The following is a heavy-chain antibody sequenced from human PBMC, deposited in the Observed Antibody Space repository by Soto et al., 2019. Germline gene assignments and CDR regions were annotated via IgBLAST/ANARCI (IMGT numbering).Heavy chain of an antibody. CDR3: TKGVVVITSYFQH. Sequence: QVQLVESGGGVVQPGRSQRVSYAASGFTFSSYGMHWVRQAPGTGLEWVAVISYDESNKYYADSVKGRFTISRDNSKNTLYLQMNSLRAEDTAVYYCTKGVVVITSYFQHWGQGTLVTVSS. V-gene: IGHV3-30*18. CDR2: ISYDESNK. J-gene: IGHJ1*01. D-gene: IGHD3-22*01. CDR1: GFTFSSYG.